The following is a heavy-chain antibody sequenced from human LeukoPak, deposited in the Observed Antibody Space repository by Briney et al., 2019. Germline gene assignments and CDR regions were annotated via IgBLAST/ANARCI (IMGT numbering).Heavy chain of an antibody. CDR3: ARETPVRPFDY. J-gene: IGHJ4*02. V-gene: IGHV4-4*07. D-gene: IGHD2-8*01. Sequence: PSETLSLTCTVSGGSISSYYWSWIRQPAGKGLEWIGRIYTSGSTNYNPSLKSRVTISVDKSKNQFSLKLSSVTAADTAVYCCARETPVRPFDYWGQGTLVTVSS. CDR2: IYTSGST. CDR1: GGSISSYY.